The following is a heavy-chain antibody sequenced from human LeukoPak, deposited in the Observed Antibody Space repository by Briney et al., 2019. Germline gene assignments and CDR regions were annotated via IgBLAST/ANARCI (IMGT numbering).Heavy chain of an antibody. Sequence: PGGSLRLSCAASGFIFSHYVMSWVRQAPGKGLEWVSFMSGTSGNTYYADSVKGRFTISRDNSKNTLYLQMNRLRAEDTAVYYCARGRGSDYWGQGTLVTVSS. CDR2: MSGTSGNT. J-gene: IGHJ4*02. V-gene: IGHV3-23*01. CDR3: ARGRGSDY. CDR1: GFIFSHYV.